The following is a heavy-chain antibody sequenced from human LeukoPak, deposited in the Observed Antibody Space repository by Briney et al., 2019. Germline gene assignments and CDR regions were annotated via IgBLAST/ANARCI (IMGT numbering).Heavy chain of an antibody. Sequence: PSETLSLTCTVSGGSISSYYWCWIRQPPGKGLEWIGYIYYSGRTTYNPSLMSRVTISVDTSKNQFSLNLTSVTAADTAVYYCARRDTVTGVNHFDSWGQGTLVTVSS. CDR2: IYYSGRT. V-gene: IGHV4-59*08. CDR1: GGSISSYY. J-gene: IGHJ4*02. CDR3: ARRDTVTGVNHFDS. D-gene: IGHD4-17*01.